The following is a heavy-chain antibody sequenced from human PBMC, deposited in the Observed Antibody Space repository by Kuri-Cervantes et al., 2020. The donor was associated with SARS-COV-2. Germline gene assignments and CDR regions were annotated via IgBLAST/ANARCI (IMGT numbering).Heavy chain of an antibody. V-gene: IGHV3-11*04. Sequence: GGSLRLSCAASGFTFSEYYMGWIRQAPGKGLEWVSYISSSGSTIYYADSVKGRFTISRDNAKNSLYLQMNSLRAEDTAVYYCARVRNDYYYYYYMDVWGKGTTVTVSS. CDR2: ISSSGSTI. CDR3: ARVRNDYYYYYYMDV. J-gene: IGHJ6*03. CDR1: GFTFSEYY.